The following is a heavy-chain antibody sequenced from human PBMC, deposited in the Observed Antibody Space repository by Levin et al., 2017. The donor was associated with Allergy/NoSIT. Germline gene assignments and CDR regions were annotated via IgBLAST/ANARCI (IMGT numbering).Heavy chain of an antibody. Sequence: NPGGSLRLSCAASGFTFSDYYMSWIRQAPGKGLEWVSYISTSSSHTNYADSVKGRFTISRDNAKNSLYLQMNSLRVEDTAVYYCARAVSGATTVPAGYWGQGTLVTVSS. CDR2: ISTSSSHT. D-gene: IGHD5-24*01. J-gene: IGHJ4*02. V-gene: IGHV3-11*05. CDR3: ARAVSGATTVPAGY. CDR1: GFTFSDYY.